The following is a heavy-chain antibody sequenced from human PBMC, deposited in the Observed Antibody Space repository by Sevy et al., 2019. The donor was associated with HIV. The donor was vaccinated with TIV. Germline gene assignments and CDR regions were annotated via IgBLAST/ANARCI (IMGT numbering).Heavy chain of an antibody. D-gene: IGHD2-21*01. V-gene: IGHV1-8*01. CDR3: ARGLSYSYAKRGDWVNWYLDV. CDR2: MNPNSGNT. CDR1: GYTFDSHD. Sequence: ASVKVSSKASGYTFDSHDINWIRQAPGQGLEWMGCMNPNSGNTGYARRFQGRVTMTRTTSTSTAYMELSGLRSEDTALYYCARGLSYSYAKRGDWVNWYLDVWGRGTLVTVSS. J-gene: IGHJ2*01.